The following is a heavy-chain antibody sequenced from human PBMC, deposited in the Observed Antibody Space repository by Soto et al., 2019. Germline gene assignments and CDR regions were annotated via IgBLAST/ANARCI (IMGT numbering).Heavy chain of an antibody. CDR1: SGSISVTNVF. Sequence: SETLSLTCTVSSGSISVTNVFWGWVRQPPGKGLEWIGNIDYSGTAYFSPSLATRVTFHVDTSKNQFSLTLYSVTAADTAVYYCARITGRHLDYWGQGTLVTVSS. CDR3: ARITGRHLDY. D-gene: IGHD1-20*01. CDR2: IDYSGTA. V-gene: IGHV4-39*01. J-gene: IGHJ4*02.